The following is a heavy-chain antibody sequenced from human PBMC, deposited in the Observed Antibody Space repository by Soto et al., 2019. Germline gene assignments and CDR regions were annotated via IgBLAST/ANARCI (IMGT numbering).Heavy chain of an antibody. CDR2: VNHSGST. Sequence: SETLSLTCAVYGGSFSGYSWSWIRQPQGKGLEWIGEVNHSGSTNYNPSLKSRVTISVDTSKNQFSLKLSSVTAADTAVYYCARELGYYGSGSQRHYYYGMDVWGQGTTVT. CDR1: GGSFSGYS. V-gene: IGHV4-34*01. J-gene: IGHJ6*02. D-gene: IGHD3-10*01. CDR3: ARELGYYGSGSQRHYYYGMDV.